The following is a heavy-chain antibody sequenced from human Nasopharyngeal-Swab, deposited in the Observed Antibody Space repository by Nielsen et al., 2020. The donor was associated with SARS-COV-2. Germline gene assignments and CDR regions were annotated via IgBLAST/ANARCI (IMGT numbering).Heavy chain of an antibody. V-gene: IGHV3-48*03. Sequence: IRQPPGKGLEWVSYISSSGSTIYYADSVKGRFTIPRDNAKNSLYLQMNSLRAEDTAVYYCARDRGGLLWFGELPTYFDYWGQGTLVTVSS. CDR2: ISSSGSTI. D-gene: IGHD3-10*01. CDR3: ARDRGGLLWFGELPTYFDY. J-gene: IGHJ4*02.